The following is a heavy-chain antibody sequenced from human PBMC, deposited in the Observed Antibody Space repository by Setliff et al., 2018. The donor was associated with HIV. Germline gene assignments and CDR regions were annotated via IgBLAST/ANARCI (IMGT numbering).Heavy chain of an antibody. D-gene: IGHD3-9*01. CDR1: GGSMASYQ. Sequence: SETLSLTCNVSGGSMASYQWGWIRQPPGKGLEWIGNIHYSGITSYNPSLERRVTISVDTSKSQFSLYLQMNGLRAEDTAIYYCARVQCPHYDVLTSYYGRKLYYYYMDVWGKGTTVTVSS. CDR2: IHYSGIT. V-gene: IGHV4-59*08. CDR3: ARVQCPHYDVLTSYYGRKLYYYYMDV. J-gene: IGHJ6*03.